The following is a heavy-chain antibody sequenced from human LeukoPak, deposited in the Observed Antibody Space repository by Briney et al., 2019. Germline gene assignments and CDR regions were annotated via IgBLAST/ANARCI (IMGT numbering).Heavy chain of an antibody. CDR2: ISSSGSTI. D-gene: IGHD2-2*01. CDR3: AKVSDIVVVPAASRPHLDY. CDR1: GFTFSDYY. Sequence: PGGSLRLSCAASGFTFSDYYMSWIRQAPGKGLEWVSYISSSGSTIYYADSVKGRFTISRDNSKNSLYLQMNSLRAEDTAVYYCAKVSDIVVVPAASRPHLDYWGQGTLVTVSS. J-gene: IGHJ4*02. V-gene: IGHV3-11*01.